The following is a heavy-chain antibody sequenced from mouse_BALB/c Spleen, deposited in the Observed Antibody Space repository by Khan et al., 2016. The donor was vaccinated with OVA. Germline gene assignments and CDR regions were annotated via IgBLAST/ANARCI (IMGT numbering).Heavy chain of an antibody. V-gene: IGHV1S81*02. CDR3: ARNAYFGNYFDY. D-gene: IGHD2-10*01. CDR2: IYPSDGRT. CDR1: GYTFTNYW. J-gene: IGHJ2*01. Sequence: VQLQQSGAELVKPGASVKLSCKASGYTFTNYWVHWVKQRHGQGLEWIGEIYPSDGRTNYSEKIKSKATLTVDKSSSKAYMQLSSLTSEDSAVYYCARNAYFGNYFDYWGQGTTLTVAS.